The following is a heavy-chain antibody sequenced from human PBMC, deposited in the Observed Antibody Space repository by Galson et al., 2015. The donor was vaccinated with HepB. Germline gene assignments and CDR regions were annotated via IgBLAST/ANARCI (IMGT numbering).Heavy chain of an antibody. CDR1: GGTFSGYT. D-gene: IGHD5-12*01. Sequence: SVKVSCKASGGTFSGYTMSWVRQAPGQGLEWMGRIIPIVGVTNYAQKFQDRHTITADKSTTTVYMYLSSLRSEDTAIYYCVTFGYGDYDLGVYWGQGTLVTISS. J-gene: IGHJ4*02. CDR3: VTFGYGDYDLGVY. CDR2: IIPIVGVT. V-gene: IGHV1-69*02.